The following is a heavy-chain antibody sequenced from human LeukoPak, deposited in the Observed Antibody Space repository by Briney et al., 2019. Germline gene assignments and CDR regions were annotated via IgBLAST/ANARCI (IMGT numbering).Heavy chain of an antibody. Sequence: SETLSLTCSVSADSTSNRSYYWSWIRQPAGKGLEWIGRIYSNGDTKFNPSLKSRVTISLDTSKSQLSLKLSSATAADTAVYYCASRHSKQQPYYYYMDIWGKGTTVTVSS. D-gene: IGHD6-13*01. CDR3: ASRHSKQQPYYYYMDI. V-gene: IGHV4-61*02. CDR1: ADSTSNRSYY. J-gene: IGHJ6*03. CDR2: IYSNGDT.